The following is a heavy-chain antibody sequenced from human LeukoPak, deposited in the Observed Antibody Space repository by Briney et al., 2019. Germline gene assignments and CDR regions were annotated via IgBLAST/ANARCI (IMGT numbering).Heavy chain of an antibody. CDR2: ISGSGGST. V-gene: IGHV3-23*01. D-gene: IGHD3-22*01. J-gene: IGHJ4*02. Sequence: GGSLRLSCAASGFTFSSYAMSWVRQAPGKGLEWVSAISGSGGSTYYADSVKGRFTISRDNSKNTLYLQTNSLRAEDTAVYYCATRNSSGSTFDYWGQGTLVTVSS. CDR3: ATRNSSGSTFDY. CDR1: GFTFSSYA.